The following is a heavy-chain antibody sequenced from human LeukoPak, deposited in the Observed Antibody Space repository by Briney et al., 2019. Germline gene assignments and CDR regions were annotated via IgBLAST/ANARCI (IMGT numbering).Heavy chain of an antibody. J-gene: IGHJ5*02. Sequence: GGSVRLSCAASGFIFSNSALSWVRLPPGQGLEWVAGIGATTVPNTWYADYVKSRFTISRDNSKSTLYLQMRSLRVEDTALYYCVKFAPGFLSADWFEPWVQGTPVTVSS. CDR1: GFIFSNSA. CDR2: IGATTVPNT. V-gene: IGHV3-23*01. D-gene: IGHD2-15*01. CDR3: VKFAPGFLSADWFEP.